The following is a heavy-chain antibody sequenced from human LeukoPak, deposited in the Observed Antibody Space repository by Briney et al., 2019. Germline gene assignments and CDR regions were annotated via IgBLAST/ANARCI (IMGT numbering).Heavy chain of an antibody. CDR2: INPNSGGT. V-gene: IGHV1-2*04. Sequence: ASVKVSCKASGYTFTGYYMHWVRQAPGQGLEWMGWINPNSGGTNYAQKFQGWVTKTRDTSISTAYMELSRLRSDDTAVYYCARDTRPIRFLEWKHYYYGMDVWGQGTTVTVSS. CDR3: ARDTRPIRFLEWKHYYYGMDV. CDR1: GYTFTGYY. J-gene: IGHJ6*02. D-gene: IGHD3-3*01.